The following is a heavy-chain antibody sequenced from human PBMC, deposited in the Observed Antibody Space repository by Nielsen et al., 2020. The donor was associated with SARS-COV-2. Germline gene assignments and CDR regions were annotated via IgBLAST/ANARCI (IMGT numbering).Heavy chain of an antibody. CDR2: INPGGGST. Sequence: ASVKVSCKASGYTFTSYYMHWVRQAPGQGLEWMGIINPGGGSTSYAQKFQGRVTMTRDTSTSTVYMELSSLRSEDTAVYYCATIAVAGEGDFDYWGQGTLVTVSS. D-gene: IGHD6-19*01. CDR1: GYTFTSYY. J-gene: IGHJ4*02. V-gene: IGHV1-46*01. CDR3: ATIAVAGEGDFDY.